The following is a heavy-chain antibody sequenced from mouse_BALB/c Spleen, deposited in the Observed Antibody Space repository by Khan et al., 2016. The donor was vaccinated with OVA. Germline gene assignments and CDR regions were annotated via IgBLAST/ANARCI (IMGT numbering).Heavy chain of an antibody. CDR1: GYTFSTYW. CDR2: INPSSGYT. Sequence: QVQLKQSGAELAKPGASVKMSCKASGYTFSTYWIHWVKQRPGRGLEWIGYINPSSGYTYYNQRFNDKATLTADKSSSTAYMQLSSLTSEDSAVYYCARDRIDYWGQGTTLTVSS. J-gene: IGHJ2*01. CDR3: ARDRIDY. V-gene: IGHV1-7*01.